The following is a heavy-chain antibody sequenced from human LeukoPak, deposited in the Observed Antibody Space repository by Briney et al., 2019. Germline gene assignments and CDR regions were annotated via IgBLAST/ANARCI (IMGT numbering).Heavy chain of an antibody. J-gene: IGHJ4*02. CDR2: ITGSGDSA. CDR3: AKDEAWRPAAD. CDR1: GFTFTNYA. Sequence: GGSLRLSCAPSGFTFTNYAMCWVRQAPGKGLEWVSSITGSGDSAYYADSVKGRFTISRDNSKDTLYLQMNSLRAEDTAIYFCAKDEAWRPAADWGQGTLVTVSS. D-gene: IGHD2-2*01. V-gene: IGHV3-23*01.